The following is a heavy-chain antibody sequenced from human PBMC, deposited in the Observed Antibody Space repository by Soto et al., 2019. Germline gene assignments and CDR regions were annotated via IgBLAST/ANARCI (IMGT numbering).Heavy chain of an antibody. Sequence: ASVKVSCKASGYTFTSYYMHWVRQAPGQGLEWMGIINPSGGSTSYAQKFQGRVTMTRDTSTSTVYMELSSLRSEDTAVDYCARYADIVLIVTNYYYMDVWGKGTTVTVSS. V-gene: IGHV1-46*03. CDR3: ARYADIVLIVTNYYYMDV. CDR2: INPSGGST. CDR1: GYTFTSYY. J-gene: IGHJ6*03. D-gene: IGHD2-8*01.